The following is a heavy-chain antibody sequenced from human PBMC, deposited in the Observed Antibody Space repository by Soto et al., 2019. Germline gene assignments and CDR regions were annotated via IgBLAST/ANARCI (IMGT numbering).Heavy chain of an antibody. D-gene: IGHD3-22*01. CDR3: ARGYYDTSGYYVFDY. J-gene: IGHJ4*02. CDR2: IYYGGST. Sequence: SGTLSVTCTVAGGSTSGYYSSLIRQPPGEGLEWIGLIYYGGSTNYDPSLKSRVTIPVHPSKTPFSLKLPPVTAADTAVYYCARGYYDTSGYYVFDYWGQGTLVTVSS. V-gene: IGHV4-59*01. CDR1: GGSTSGYY.